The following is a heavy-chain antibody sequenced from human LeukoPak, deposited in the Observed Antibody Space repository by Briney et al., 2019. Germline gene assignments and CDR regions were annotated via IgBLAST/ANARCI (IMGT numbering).Heavy chain of an antibody. J-gene: IGHJ5*02. CDR3: ARDSESALLAHWFDP. CDR2: IYSGGST. D-gene: IGHD2-21*01. V-gene: IGHV3-66*01. CDR1: GFTVSSNY. Sequence: PGGSLRLSCAASGFTVSSNYMSWVRQAPGKGLEWVSVIYSGGSTYYADSVKGRFTISRDNSKNTLYLQMNSLRAEDTAVYYCARDSESALLAHWFDPWGQGTLVTVSS.